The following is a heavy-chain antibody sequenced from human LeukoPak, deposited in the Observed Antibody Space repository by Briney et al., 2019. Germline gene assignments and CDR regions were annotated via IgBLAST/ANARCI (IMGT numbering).Heavy chain of an antibody. J-gene: IGHJ5*02. CDR2: ISSSSSYI. CDR1: GFPFRSYS. CDR3: ARVSSTSWDDWFDP. V-gene: IGHV3-21*01. D-gene: IGHD2-2*01. Sequence: GGSLRLSCAASGFPFRSYSMNWVRQAPGKGLEWVSSISSSSSYIYYADSVKGRFTISRDNAKNSLYLQMNSLRAEDTAVYYCARVSSTSWDDWFDPWGQGTLVTVSS.